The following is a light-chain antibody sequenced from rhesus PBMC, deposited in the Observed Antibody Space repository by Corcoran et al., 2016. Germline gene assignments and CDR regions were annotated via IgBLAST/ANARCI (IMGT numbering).Light chain of an antibody. Sequence: DIQMTQSPSSLSASVGDTVNMTCRASQRSSRWLAWYQQKPGKAPKILVYKASSLQSGVPSRFSGSGCGTDFTLPISSLQSEDFATYYCQHAYGTPYRFGQGTKVEIK. CDR2: KAS. J-gene: IGKJ2*01. CDR3: QHAYGTPYR. CDR1: QRSSRW. V-gene: IGKV1-22*01.